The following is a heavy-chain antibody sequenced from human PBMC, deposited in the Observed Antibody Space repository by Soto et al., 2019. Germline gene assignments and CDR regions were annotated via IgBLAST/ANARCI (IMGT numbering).Heavy chain of an antibody. CDR1: GGTFSSYA. V-gene: IGHV1-69*06. CDR2: IIPIFGTA. J-gene: IGHJ4*02. D-gene: IGHD2-15*01. CDR3: ASLLSATTRTLHFDY. Sequence: QVQLVQSGAEVKKPGSSVKVSCKASGGTFSSYAISWVRQAPGQGLEWMGGIIPIFGTANYAQKFQGRVTITADKSTSTAYMELRRLRSEDTAVYYCASLLSATTRTLHFDYWGQGTLVTVAS.